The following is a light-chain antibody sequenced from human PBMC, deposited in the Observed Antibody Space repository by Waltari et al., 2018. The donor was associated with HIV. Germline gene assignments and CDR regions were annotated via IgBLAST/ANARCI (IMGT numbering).Light chain of an antibody. V-gene: IGLV2-14*01. Sequence: QSALTQPASVSGSPGQSIPISCTGTSSDLGPYNYFCWYQQHPDKAPKLMIYEVVNRPSGVSNRFSGSKSGNTASLTISGLQAEDEADYYCSSYSSTSTVVFGGGTKLTVL. CDR1: SSDLGPYNY. CDR2: EVV. J-gene: IGLJ2*01. CDR3: SSYSSTSTVV.